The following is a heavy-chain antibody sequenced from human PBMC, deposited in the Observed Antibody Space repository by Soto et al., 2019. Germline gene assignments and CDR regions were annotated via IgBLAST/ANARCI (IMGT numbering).Heavy chain of an antibody. V-gene: IGHV4-59*01. CDR2: IYYSGST. D-gene: IGHD6-13*01. CDR3: ARDRGAAPGPFDY. Sequence: SETLSLTCTVSGGSISSYYWSWIRQPPGKGLEWIGYIYYSGSTNYNPSLKSRVTISVETSKNHFSLKLSSVSAVDTVVYYCARDRGAAPGPFDYWGQGTLVTVSS. CDR1: GGSISSYY. J-gene: IGHJ4*02.